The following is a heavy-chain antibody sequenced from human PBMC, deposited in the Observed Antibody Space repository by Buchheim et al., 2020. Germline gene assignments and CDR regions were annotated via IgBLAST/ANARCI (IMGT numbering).Heavy chain of an antibody. CDR1: GYTFTGYY. D-gene: IGHD2-15*01. CDR2: INPNSGCT. CDR3: AREPIVVVVAAEGRGYYYYGMDV. Sequence: QVQLVQSGAEVKKPGASVKVSCKASGYTFTGYYMHWVRQAPGQGLEWMGWINPNSGCTNYAQKFQGRVTMTRDTAISSAHMELSRLRSDDAAVYYCAREPIVVVVAAEGRGYYYYGMDVWGQGTT. J-gene: IGHJ6*02. V-gene: IGHV1-2*02.